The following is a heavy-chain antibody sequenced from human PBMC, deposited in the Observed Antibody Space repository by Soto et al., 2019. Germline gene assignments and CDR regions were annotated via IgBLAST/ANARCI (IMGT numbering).Heavy chain of an antibody. CDR1: GFTFSNAW. Sequence: GGSLRLSCAASGFTFSNAWMSWVRQAPGKGLEWVGRIKSKTDGGTTDYAAPVEGSFTISRDDSKNTLYLQMNSLKTEDTAVYYCTTLGEEYGDAFDYWGQGTLVTVSS. CDR3: TTLGEEYGDAFDY. CDR2: IKSKTDGGTT. D-gene: IGHD4-17*01. J-gene: IGHJ4*02. V-gene: IGHV3-15*01.